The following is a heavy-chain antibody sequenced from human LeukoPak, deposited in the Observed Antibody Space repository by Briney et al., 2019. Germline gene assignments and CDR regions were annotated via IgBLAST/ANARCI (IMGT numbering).Heavy chain of an antibody. J-gene: IGHJ6*03. CDR2: IYPGDSDT. V-gene: IGHV5-51*01. Sequence: GESLKISCKGSGYSFNTYWIGWVRQMPGKGLEWMGTIYPGDSDTRYNPSFQGQVTISADKSISTAYLQWNSLKASDTGMYFCARRDSSGSYNYMDVWGKGTTVTVSS. CDR3: ARRDSSGSYNYMDV. CDR1: GYSFNTYW. D-gene: IGHD3-22*01.